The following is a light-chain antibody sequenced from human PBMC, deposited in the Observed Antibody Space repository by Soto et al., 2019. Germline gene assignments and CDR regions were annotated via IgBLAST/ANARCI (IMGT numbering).Light chain of an antibody. CDR2: EAT. V-gene: IGLV2-14*01. CDR3: ISYKTDDTFV. J-gene: IGLJ1*01. CDR1: RSDIGASNS. Sequence: QSVLTQPASVSGSPGQSITISCAGTRSDIGASNSVSWYQHLAGRPPTLIIYEATNRPSGVSERFSGSKTGDTASLTISGLQADDEAEYFCISYKTDDTFVFGSGTKLTVL.